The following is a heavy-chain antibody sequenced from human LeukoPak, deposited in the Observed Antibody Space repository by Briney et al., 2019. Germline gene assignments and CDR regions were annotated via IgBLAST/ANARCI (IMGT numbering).Heavy chain of an antibody. CDR1: GFTFSSYA. CDR2: IIGSGGSA. V-gene: IGHV3-23*01. CDR3: AMRARGDILSGYDY. Sequence: PGGSLRLSCAASGFTFSSYAMSWVRQAPGEGLEWVSAIIGSGGSAYYPASVKGRFTISKDNSKNTPYLQINSLSAEDTALYYVAMRARGDILSGYDYWGQGTLVTVSS. D-gene: IGHD3-9*01. J-gene: IGHJ4*02.